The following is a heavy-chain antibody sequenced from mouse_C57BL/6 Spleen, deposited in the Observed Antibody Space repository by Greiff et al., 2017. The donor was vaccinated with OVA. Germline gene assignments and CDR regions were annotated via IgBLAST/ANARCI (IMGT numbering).Heavy chain of an antibody. V-gene: IGHV6-6*01. CDR2: IRNKANNHAT. J-gene: IGHJ1*03. CDR1: GFTFSDAW. CDR3: TRPRDYDDWYFDV. Sequence: EVMLVESGGGLVQPGGSMKLSCAASGFTFSDAWMDWVRQSPEKGLEWVAEIRNKANNHATYYAESVKGRFTISRDDSKSSVYLQMNSLRAEDTGIYYCTRPRDYDDWYFDVWGTGTTVTVSS. D-gene: IGHD2-4*01.